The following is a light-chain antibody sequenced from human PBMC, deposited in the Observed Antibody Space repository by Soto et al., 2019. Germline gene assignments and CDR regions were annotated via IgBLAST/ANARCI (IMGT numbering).Light chain of an antibody. Sequence: DIVMTKTPLSSAVTLRQPAYIPCRSSPSLVHRDGNTYLSRLQQRPGQPQRLLTYKISNRFSGVRGRYSGSWAGTDFTMKIIRVEADDVGVYYCMQATCVGTFGQRTKLELK. CDR3: MQATCVGT. V-gene: IGKV2-24*01. J-gene: IGKJ2*01. CDR2: KIS. CDR1: PSLVHRDGNTY.